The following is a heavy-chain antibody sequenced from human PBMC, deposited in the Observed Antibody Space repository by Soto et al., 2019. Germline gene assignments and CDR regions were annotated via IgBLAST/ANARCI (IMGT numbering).Heavy chain of an antibody. CDR3: AKGSPPGFLENIDY. D-gene: IGHD3-10*01. CDR2: ISGSGSNT. Sequence: AGGSLRLSCAASGFTFTNYAMSWVRQAPGKGLEWVSGISGSGSNTHYADSVKGRFTISRDNSKNTLYLQMNSLRAEDTAVYYCAKGSPPGFLENIDYWGQGTLVTVSS. V-gene: IGHV3-23*01. CDR1: GFTFTNYA. J-gene: IGHJ4*02.